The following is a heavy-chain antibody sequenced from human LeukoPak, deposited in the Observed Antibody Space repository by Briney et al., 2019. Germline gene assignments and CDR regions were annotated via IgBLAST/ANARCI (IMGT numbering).Heavy chain of an antibody. Sequence: PSETLSLTCTVAGGSISSDVHYWGWIRQAPGKGLEWIGSLLYNGNTWYNPSLESRVTISVDTSENQFSLRLTSVNAADPALYFCTRRGSGNGGTYAGMDVWGPGTSVTVSS. CDR1: GGSISSDVHY. CDR2: LLYNGNT. J-gene: IGHJ6*02. D-gene: IGHD1-26*01. V-gene: IGHV4-39*01. CDR3: TRRGSGNGGTYAGMDV.